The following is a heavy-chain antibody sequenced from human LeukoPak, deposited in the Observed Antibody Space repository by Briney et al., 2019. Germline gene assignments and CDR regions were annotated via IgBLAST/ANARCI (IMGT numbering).Heavy chain of an antibody. J-gene: IGHJ4*02. CDR2: ISYDGSNK. V-gene: IGHV3-30*18. CDR1: GFTFSSYG. Sequence: GGSLRLSCAASGFTFSSYGIHWVRQAPGKGLEWVAVISYDGSNKYYADSVKGRFTISRDNSKNTLYLQMNSLRAEDTAVYYCAKEPYYDSSGYYEIDYWGQGTLVTVSS. CDR3: AKEPYYDSSGYYEIDY. D-gene: IGHD3-22*01.